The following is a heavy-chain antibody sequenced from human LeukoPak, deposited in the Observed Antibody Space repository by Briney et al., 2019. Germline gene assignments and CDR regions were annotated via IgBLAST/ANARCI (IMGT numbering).Heavy chain of an antibody. J-gene: IGHJ2*01. CDR2: IYYSGST. CDR1: GGSISNYY. D-gene: IGHD3-10*01. Sequence: SETLSLTCTVSGGSISNYYWSWIRQPPGKGLEWIGYIYYSGSTNYNPSLKSRVTISVDTSKNQFSLKLSSVTAADTAVYYCARLGGSGSYSFDLWGRGTLVTVSS. V-gene: IGHV4-59*08. CDR3: ARLGGSGSYSFDL.